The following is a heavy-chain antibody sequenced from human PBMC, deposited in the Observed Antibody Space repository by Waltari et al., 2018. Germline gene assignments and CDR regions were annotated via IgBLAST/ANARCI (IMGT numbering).Heavy chain of an antibody. CDR1: GYSFISYG. V-gene: IGHV1-18*01. Sequence: QVQLVQSGAEVKKPGASVRVSCKASGYSFISYGISWVRQAPGQGLEWMGWISDYNVKTKYAQKLQGRVTMTTDTSTSTAYMELRSLRSDDTAVYYCARVIVGATLVDYWGQGALVTVSS. CDR2: ISDYNVKT. CDR3: ARVIVGATLVDY. D-gene: IGHD1-26*01. J-gene: IGHJ4*02.